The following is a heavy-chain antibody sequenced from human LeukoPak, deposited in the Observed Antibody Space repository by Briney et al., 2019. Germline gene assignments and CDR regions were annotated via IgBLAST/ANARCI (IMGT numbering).Heavy chain of an antibody. J-gene: IGHJ4*02. V-gene: IGHV3-30*03. CDR2: ISYDGSNK. CDR3: ATQYDILTGYPSFFDY. CDR1: GSTFSSYG. Sequence: GRSLRLSCAASGSTFSSYGMHWVRQAPGKGLEWVAVISYDGSNKYYADSVKGRFTISRDNSKNTLYLQMNSLRAEDTAVYYCATQYDILTGYPSFFDYWGQGTLVTVSS. D-gene: IGHD3-9*01.